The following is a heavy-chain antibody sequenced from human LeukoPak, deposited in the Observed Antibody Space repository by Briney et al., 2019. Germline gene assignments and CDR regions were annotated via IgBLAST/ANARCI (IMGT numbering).Heavy chain of an antibody. J-gene: IGHJ5*02. D-gene: IGHD3-3*01. Sequence: SGPTLVNPTQTLTLTCTFSGFSLSTSGVGVGWIRQPPGKALEWLALIYWDDDKRYSPSLKSRLTITKDTSKNQVVLTMTNMDPVDTATYYCAHRLGFWSGYYRDNWFDPWGQGTLVTVSS. CDR2: IYWDDDK. CDR1: GFSLSTSGVG. V-gene: IGHV2-5*02. CDR3: AHRLGFWSGYYRDNWFDP.